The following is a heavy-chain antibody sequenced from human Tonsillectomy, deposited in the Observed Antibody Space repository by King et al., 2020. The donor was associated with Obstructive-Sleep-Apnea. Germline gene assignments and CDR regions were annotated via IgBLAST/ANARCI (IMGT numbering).Heavy chain of an antibody. J-gene: IGHJ6*02. Sequence: VQLVESGGGVVQPGRSLRLSCAASGFTFSNYGMHWVRQAPGKGLEWVAVISYDGSNKYYADSVKGRFTISRDNSKNTLYLHMNSLRAEDTAVYYGAKAPSIITLVRGRPYYYGMDVWGQGTTVTVSS. V-gene: IGHV3-30*18. CDR1: GFTFSNYG. D-gene: IGHD3-10*01. CDR3: AKAPSIITLVRGRPYYYGMDV. CDR2: ISYDGSNK.